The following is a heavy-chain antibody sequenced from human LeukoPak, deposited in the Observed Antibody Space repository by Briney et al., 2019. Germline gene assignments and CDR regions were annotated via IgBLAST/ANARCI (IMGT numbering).Heavy chain of an antibody. CDR1: GYSISSDYY. CDR3: ARDRIERYTYASSDFDY. CDR2: VSHSGST. D-gene: IGHD5-18*01. Sequence: SETLSLTCTVSGYSISSDYYWGWIRQPPGKGLEWIASVSHSGSTYYNPSLKSRVTISVDTSKNQFSLKVTSVTAADTALYYCARDRIERYTYASSDFDYWGRGTLVTVSS. V-gene: IGHV4-38-2*02. J-gene: IGHJ4*02.